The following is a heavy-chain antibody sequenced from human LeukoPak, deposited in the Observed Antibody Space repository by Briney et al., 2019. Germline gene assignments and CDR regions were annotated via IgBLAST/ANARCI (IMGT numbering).Heavy chain of an antibody. V-gene: IGHV3-21*01. D-gene: IGHD3-10*01. CDR1: GFTFSSYA. CDR3: ARGLNTNMGFGELFGDY. Sequence: GGSLRLSCAASGFTFSSYAMTWVRQAPGKGLEWVSSISSSSSYIYYADSVKGRFTISRDNAKNSLYLQMNSLRAEDTAVYYCARGLNTNMGFGELFGDYWGQGTLVTVSS. CDR2: ISSSSSYI. J-gene: IGHJ4*02.